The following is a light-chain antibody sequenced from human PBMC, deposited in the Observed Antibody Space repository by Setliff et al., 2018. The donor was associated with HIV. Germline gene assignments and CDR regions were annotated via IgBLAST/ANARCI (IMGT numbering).Light chain of an antibody. V-gene: IGLV2-11*01. Sequence: QSALTQPASVSGSPGQSITISCTGISSDVVDFNFVSWYQQHPGKAPKLMIYDVSKRPSGVPDRFSGSKSGNTASLTISGLQAEDEADYYCCSHADDWPFGTGTKVTVL. J-gene: IGLJ1*01. CDR1: SSDVVDFNF. CDR2: DVS. CDR3: CSHADDWP.